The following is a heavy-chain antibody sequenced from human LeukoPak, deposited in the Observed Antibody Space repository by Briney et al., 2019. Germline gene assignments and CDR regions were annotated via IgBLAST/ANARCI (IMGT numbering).Heavy chain of an antibody. CDR2: INWNGGST. CDR1: GFSFDDYD. CDR3: AKDSYYGSGSYFYFDY. J-gene: IGHJ4*02. Sequence: GGSLRLSCAASGFSFDDYDMSWVRQAPGKGLEWVSGINWNGGSTGYADSVKGRFTISRDNSKNTLYLQMNSLRPEDTAVYYCAKDSYYGSGSYFYFDYWGQGTLVTVSS. D-gene: IGHD3-10*01. V-gene: IGHV3-20*04.